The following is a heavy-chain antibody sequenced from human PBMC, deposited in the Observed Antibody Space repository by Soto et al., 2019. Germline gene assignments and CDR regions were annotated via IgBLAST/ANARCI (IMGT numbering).Heavy chain of an antibody. CDR2: IDPSDSYT. D-gene: IGHD6-19*01. CDR1: WYRFAGFC. V-gene: IGHV5-10-1*01. J-gene: IGHJ6*02. Sequence: VVSMRVRCKGAWYRFAGFCSRRVLQMPGKGLEWMGRIDPSDSYTNYSPSFQGHVTISADKSISTAYLQWSSLKASDTAMYYCARREKQWLDTHYYYGMDVWGQGTTVTVYS. CDR3: ARREKQWLDTHYYYGMDV.